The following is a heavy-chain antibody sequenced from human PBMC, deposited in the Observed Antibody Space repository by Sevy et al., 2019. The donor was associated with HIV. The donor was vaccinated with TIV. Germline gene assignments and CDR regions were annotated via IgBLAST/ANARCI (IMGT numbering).Heavy chain of an antibody. V-gene: IGHV3-53*01. J-gene: IGHJ5*02. D-gene: IGHD1-26*01. Sequence: GGSLRLSCAASGFTVSNDYMSWVRQAPGKGLEWVSVIYSGGNTYYVDSVKGRFTISRDNSKNMVYLQMNSLRAEDTAVYYCARETVGGYDPWGQGTLVTVSS. CDR1: GFTVSNDY. CDR2: IYSGGNT. CDR3: ARETVGGYDP.